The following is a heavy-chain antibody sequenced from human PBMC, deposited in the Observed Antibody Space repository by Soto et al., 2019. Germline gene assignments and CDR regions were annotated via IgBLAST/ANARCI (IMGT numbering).Heavy chain of an antibody. D-gene: IGHD6-19*01. V-gene: IGHV3-23*01. J-gene: IGHJ4*02. CDR1: GFTFSSYA. CDR3: AKPRSSGWYVGYFDY. CDR2: ISGSGGST. Sequence: PGGSLRLSCAASGFTFSSYAMSWVRQAPGKGLEWVSAISGSGGSTYYADSVKGRFTISRDNSKNTLYLQMNSLRAEDTAVYYCAKPRSSGWYVGYFDYWGQGTLVTVPS.